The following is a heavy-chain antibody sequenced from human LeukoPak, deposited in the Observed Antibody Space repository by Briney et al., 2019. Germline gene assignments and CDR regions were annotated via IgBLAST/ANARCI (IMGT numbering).Heavy chain of an antibody. J-gene: IGHJ6*03. V-gene: IGHV5-51*01. CDR1: GYSFTSYW. CDR2: IYPGDSDT. Sequence: LGESLKISCKGSGYSFTSYWIGWVRQMPGKGLEWMGIIYPGDSDTRYSPSFQGQVTISADKSISTAYLQWSSLKASDTAMYYCARQGSDGYNYYYMDVWGKGTTVTISS. D-gene: IGHD3-16*01. CDR3: ARQGSDGYNYYYMDV.